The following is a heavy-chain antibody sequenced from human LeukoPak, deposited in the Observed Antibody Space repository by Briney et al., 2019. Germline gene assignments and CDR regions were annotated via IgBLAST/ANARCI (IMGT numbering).Heavy chain of an antibody. Sequence: PGGSLRLSCAASGFTFSSYSMNWVRQAPGKGLEWVSFISTSSSYIYYADSVKGRFTISRDNAKDSLYLQMNSLRADDTAVYYCARGRRRLAAAGATPPAPYFDYWGQGTLVTVSS. V-gene: IGHV3-21*01. J-gene: IGHJ4*02. CDR3: ARGRRRLAAAGATPPAPYFDY. CDR2: ISTSSSYI. D-gene: IGHD6-13*01. CDR1: GFTFSSYS.